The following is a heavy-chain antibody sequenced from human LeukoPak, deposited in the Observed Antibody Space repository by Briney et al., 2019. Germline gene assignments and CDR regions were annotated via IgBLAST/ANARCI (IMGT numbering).Heavy chain of an antibody. CDR2: INGSGGST. Sequence: GGSLRLSCAASGFTFSNSAMSWVRQAPGKGLEWVSGINGSGGSTNYADSVKGRFTISRDNSKNTLYLQMNSLRAEDTAVYYCAKYPGGYYDFWSAYYSVDYYYYMDVWGKGTTVTVSS. V-gene: IGHV3-23*01. D-gene: IGHD3-3*01. CDR3: AKYPGGYYDFWSAYYSVDYYYYMDV. J-gene: IGHJ6*03. CDR1: GFTFSNSA.